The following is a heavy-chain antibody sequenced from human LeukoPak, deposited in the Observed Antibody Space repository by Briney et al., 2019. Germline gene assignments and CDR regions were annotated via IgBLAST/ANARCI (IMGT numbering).Heavy chain of an antibody. D-gene: IGHD7-27*01. CDR3: ARVGGNWEGYNWFDP. CDR2: IYSGGST. Sequence: GGSLRLSCAASGFTVSSNYMSWVRQAPGKGLEWVSVIYSGGSTYYADSVKGRFTISRHNSKNTLYLQMNSLRAEDTAVYYCARVGGNWEGYNWFDPWGQGTLVTVSS. J-gene: IGHJ5*02. CDR1: GFTVSSNY. V-gene: IGHV3-53*04.